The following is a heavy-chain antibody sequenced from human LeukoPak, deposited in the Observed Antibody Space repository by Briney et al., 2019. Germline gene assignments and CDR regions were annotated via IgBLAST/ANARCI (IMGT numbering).Heavy chain of an antibody. CDR3: ARLAAGTRIVLDP. CDR2: INPNSGGT. V-gene: IGHV1-2*02. Sequence: VASVKVSCKASGYTFTGYYMHWVRQAPGQGLEWMGWINPNSGGTNYAQNFQGRVTMTRDTSISTAYMELTLRSDDTAVYYCARLAAGTRIVLDPWGQGTLVTVSS. D-gene: IGHD6-13*01. J-gene: IGHJ5*02. CDR1: GYTFTGYY.